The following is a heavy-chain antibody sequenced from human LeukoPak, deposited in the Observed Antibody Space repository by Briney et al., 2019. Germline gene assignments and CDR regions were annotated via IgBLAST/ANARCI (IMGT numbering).Heavy chain of an antibody. D-gene: IGHD4-23*01. CDR3: AREPPRGRDYGGNYYFDY. V-gene: IGHV1-46*01. CDR2: LNPRGGST. J-gene: IGHJ4*02. CDR1: GYTFIDYY. Sequence: ASVKVSCKASGYTFIDYYMHWVRQAPGQGLEWMGRLNPRGGSTSYAQKFQGRVTMTRDTSTSTVYMELSSLRSDDTAVFYCAREPPRGRDYGGNYYFDYWGQRTLVTVSS.